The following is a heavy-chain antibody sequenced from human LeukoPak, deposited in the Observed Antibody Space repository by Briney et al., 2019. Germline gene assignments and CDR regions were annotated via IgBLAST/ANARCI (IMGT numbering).Heavy chain of an antibody. CDR2: INPNSGGT. CDR1: GYTFTGYY. V-gene: IGHV1-2*06. D-gene: IGHD3-9*01. J-gene: IGHJ4*02. Sequence: ASVKVSCKASGYTFTGYYMHWLRQAPGQGLEWKGRINPNSGGTNYAQKFQGRVTMTRDTSISTAYMELSRLRSDDTAVYYCARDDYDILTGYYKFFDYWGQGTLVTVSS. CDR3: ARDDYDILTGYYKFFDY.